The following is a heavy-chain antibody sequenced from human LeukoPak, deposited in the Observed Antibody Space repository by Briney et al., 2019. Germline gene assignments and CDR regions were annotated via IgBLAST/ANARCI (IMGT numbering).Heavy chain of an antibody. D-gene: IGHD6-19*01. Sequence: GGSLRLSCVVSGFNSEDHAMHWVRQAPGKGLEWVSGIYWSSSGTGYADSVKGRFTVSREDAKNSLYLQMNSLRAGDTAVYYCARDPSGRGMDVWGQGTTVTVSS. CDR2: IYWSSSGT. V-gene: IGHV3-9*02. CDR1: GFNSEDHA. J-gene: IGHJ6*02. CDR3: ARDPSGRGMDV.